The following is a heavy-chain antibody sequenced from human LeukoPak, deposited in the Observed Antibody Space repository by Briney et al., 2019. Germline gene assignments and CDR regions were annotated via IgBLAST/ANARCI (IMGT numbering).Heavy chain of an antibody. D-gene: IGHD3-22*01. Sequence: GESLRLSCAASGFTVSNNYMSWVRQAPGKGLEWVSIIFIGGSTYYADSVKGRFTISRDNSKNMLYLQMNSLRAEDTAVYYCAARVKDRSGYLGAFDIWGQGTMVTVSS. CDR3: AARVKDRSGYLGAFDI. CDR1: GFTVSNNY. J-gene: IGHJ3*02. CDR2: IFIGGST. V-gene: IGHV3-66*01.